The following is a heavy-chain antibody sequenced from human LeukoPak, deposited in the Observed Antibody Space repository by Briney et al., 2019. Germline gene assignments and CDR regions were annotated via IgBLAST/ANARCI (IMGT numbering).Heavy chain of an antibody. CDR1: GGSISSSSYS. D-gene: IGHD1-26*01. V-gene: IGHV4-39*01. J-gene: IGHJ4*02. CDR3: ARLELFGIVGAY. CDR2: IYYSGST. Sequence: SETLSLTCTVSGGSISSSSYSWGWIRQPPGKGLEWIGSIYYSGSTYYNPSLKSRVTISVDTSKNQFSLKLSSVTAADTAVYYCARLELFGIVGAYWGQGTLVTVSS.